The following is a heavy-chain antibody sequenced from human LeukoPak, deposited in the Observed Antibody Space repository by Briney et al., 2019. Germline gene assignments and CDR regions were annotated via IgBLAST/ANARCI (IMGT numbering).Heavy chain of an antibody. CDR1: GGSISSYY. V-gene: IGHV4-59*08. CDR2: VYYSGST. D-gene: IGHD1/OR15-1a*01. Sequence: SETLSLTCTVSGGSISSYYWSWIRQPPGKGLEWIGYVYYSGSTNYNPSLKSRVTISVDTSKNHFSLKLSSVTAADTAVYSCARSIIGTRSKLDYWGQGTQVTVSS. CDR3: ARSIIGTRSKLDY. J-gene: IGHJ4*02.